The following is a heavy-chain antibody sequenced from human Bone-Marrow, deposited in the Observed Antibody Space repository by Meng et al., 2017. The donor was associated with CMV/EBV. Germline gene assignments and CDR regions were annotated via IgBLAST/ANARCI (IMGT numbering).Heavy chain of an antibody. V-gene: IGHV3-30*04. Sequence: GESLKISCAASGFTFSSYAMHWVRQAPGKGLEWVAVISYDGSNKYYADSVKGRFTISRDNSKNTLYLQMNSLRAEDTAVYYCARDSGPWVLRDLDYWGQGTLVTVSS. CDR1: GFTFSSYA. D-gene: IGHD1-26*01. CDR3: ARDSGPWVLRDLDY. CDR2: ISYDGSNK. J-gene: IGHJ4*02.